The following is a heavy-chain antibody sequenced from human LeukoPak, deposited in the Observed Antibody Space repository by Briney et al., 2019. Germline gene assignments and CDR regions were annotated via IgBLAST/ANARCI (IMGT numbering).Heavy chain of an antibody. V-gene: IGHV4-39*01. Sequence: PSETLSPTCTVSGGSISSRSYYWGWIRQPPGKGLDWIGSISYSGSTYYNPSLKSRVTISVDTSKNPFSLKLSSVTAADTAVYYCAAHSSSSWYWFDPWGQGTLVTVSS. CDR1: GGSISSRSYY. D-gene: IGHD6-13*01. CDR2: ISYSGST. CDR3: AAHSSSSWYWFDP. J-gene: IGHJ5*02.